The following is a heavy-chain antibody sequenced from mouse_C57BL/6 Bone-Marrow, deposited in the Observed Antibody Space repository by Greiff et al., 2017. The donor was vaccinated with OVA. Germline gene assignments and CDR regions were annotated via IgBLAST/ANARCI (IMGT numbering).Heavy chain of an antibody. CDR1: GFSLTSYG. Sequence: VKLLESGPGLVQPSQSLSITCTVSGFSLTSYGVHWVRQSPGKGLEWLGVIWSGGSTDYNAAFISRLSISKDNSKSQVFFKMNSLQADDTAIYYCAGGYYGSSYAWFAYWGQGTLVTVSA. CDR2: IWSGGST. J-gene: IGHJ3*01. V-gene: IGHV2-2*01. D-gene: IGHD1-1*01. CDR3: AGGYYGSSYAWFAY.